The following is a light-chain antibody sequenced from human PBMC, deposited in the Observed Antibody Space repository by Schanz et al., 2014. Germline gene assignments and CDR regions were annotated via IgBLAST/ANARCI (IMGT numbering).Light chain of an antibody. CDR2: GNS. V-gene: IGLV1-47*02. CDR1: SSNIGNNR. Sequence: QSVLTQPPSASGTPGQRVTISCSGGSSNIGNNRVNWYQQLPGRAPKLLIYGNSNRPSGGPGRFSGSRSGTSASLAISGLRSEDEADFYCAVWDESLSGWVFGGGTKLTVL. CDR3: AVWDESLSGWV. J-gene: IGLJ3*02.